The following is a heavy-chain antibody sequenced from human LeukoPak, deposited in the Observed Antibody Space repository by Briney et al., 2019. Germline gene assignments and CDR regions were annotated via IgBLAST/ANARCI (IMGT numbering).Heavy chain of an antibody. CDR1: GGSISSHY. CDR3: ARVVWFGELWHYYYYYYMDV. D-gene: IGHD3-10*01. J-gene: IGHJ6*03. CDR2: IYYSGST. V-gene: IGHV4-59*11. Sequence: SETLSLTCTVSGGSISSHYRSWIRQPPGKGLEWIGYIYYSGSTNYNPSLKSRVTISVDTSKNQFSLKLSSVTAADTAVYYCARVVWFGELWHYYYYYYMDVWGKGTTVTVSS.